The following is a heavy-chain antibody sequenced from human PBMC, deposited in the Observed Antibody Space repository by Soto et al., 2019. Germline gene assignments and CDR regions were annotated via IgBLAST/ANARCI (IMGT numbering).Heavy chain of an antibody. CDR2: IYGGGTT. CDR3: VQTTGWPGFDY. D-gene: IGHD6-19*01. J-gene: IGHJ4*02. V-gene: IGHV3-53*01. CDR1: GFAVSSKY. Sequence: EVQLVESGGGWIQPGGSLRLSCAASGFAVSSKYMTWVRQAPGKGLEWVSVIYGGGTTYYADSVKGRFTISRDTSKNTLYLQMKDLKAEDTAVYYCVQTTGWPGFDYWGQGTMVTVSS.